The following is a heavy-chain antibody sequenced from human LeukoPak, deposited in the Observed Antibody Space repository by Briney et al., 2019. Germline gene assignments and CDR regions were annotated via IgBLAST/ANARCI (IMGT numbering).Heavy chain of an antibody. CDR3: AKDRSPYITVIDYYAMDV. Sequence: LSLTCTVSGGSISSSSYYWGWIRQAPGKGLEWVAFISYDGRNTYHVDSVKGRFTISRDNSENTLSLQLNSLRAEDTAVYYCAKDRSPYITVIDYYAMDVWGQGTTVTVSS. D-gene: IGHD4-11*01. CDR2: ISYDGRNT. V-gene: IGHV3-30*18. CDR1: GGSISSSS. J-gene: IGHJ6*02.